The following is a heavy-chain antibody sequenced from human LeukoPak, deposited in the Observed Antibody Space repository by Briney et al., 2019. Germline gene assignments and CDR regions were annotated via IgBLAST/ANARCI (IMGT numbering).Heavy chain of an antibody. CDR2: ISSSSSYI. CDR3: ARVLVVPAAIDY. CDR1: GFTFSSYS. Sequence: GGSLRLSCAASGFTFSSYSMNWVRQAPGKGLEWVSSISSSSSYIYYADSVKGRFTISRDNAKNSLYLQMNSLRAGDTAVYYCARVLVVPAAIDYWGQGTLVTVSS. D-gene: IGHD2-2*01. V-gene: IGHV3-21*01. J-gene: IGHJ4*02.